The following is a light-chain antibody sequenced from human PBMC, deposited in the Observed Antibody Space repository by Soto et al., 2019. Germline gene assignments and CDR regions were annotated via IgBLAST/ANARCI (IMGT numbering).Light chain of an antibody. Sequence: EIVLTQSPDTLSLSPGERATLSCRASQFFGSDYLAWYQQKTGQPPRLLIYGASRRATGIPDMFSGSGSGTDFTLTIGRLEPEDFAMDYCQKYDGTGTFVHGTKVEIK. J-gene: IGKJ1*01. CDR1: QFFGSDY. CDR3: QKYDGTGT. V-gene: IGKV3-20*01. CDR2: GAS.